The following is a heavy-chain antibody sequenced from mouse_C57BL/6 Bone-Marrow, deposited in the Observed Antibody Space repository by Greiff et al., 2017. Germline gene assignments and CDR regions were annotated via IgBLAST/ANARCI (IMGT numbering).Heavy chain of an antibody. Sequence: QVQLQQPGAELVRPGSSVKLSCKASGYTFTSYWMHWVKQRPIQGLEWIGNIDPSDSETHYNQKFKDKATLTVDKSSSTAYMQLSSRTSEDSAVYYCAREGMVTLDYWGQGTTLTVSS. D-gene: IGHD2-3*01. CDR3: AREGMVTLDY. V-gene: IGHV1-52*01. CDR2: IDPSDSET. J-gene: IGHJ2*01. CDR1: GYTFTSYW.